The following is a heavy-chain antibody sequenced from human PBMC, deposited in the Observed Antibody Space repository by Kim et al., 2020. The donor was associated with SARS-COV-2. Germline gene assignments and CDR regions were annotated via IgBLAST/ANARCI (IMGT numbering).Heavy chain of an antibody. CDR2: ISYDGSDK. CDR1: GFTFSSYG. J-gene: IGHJ4*02. CDR3: ASVYSSSWYGEVGVDY. V-gene: IGHV3-30*03. Sequence: GGSLRLSCAASGFTFSSYGMHWVRQAPGKGLEWVAVISYDGSDKYYADSVKGRFTISRDNSKNTLYLQMNSLRAEDTAVYYCASVYSSSWYGEVGVDYWGQGTLVTVSS. D-gene: IGHD6-13*01.